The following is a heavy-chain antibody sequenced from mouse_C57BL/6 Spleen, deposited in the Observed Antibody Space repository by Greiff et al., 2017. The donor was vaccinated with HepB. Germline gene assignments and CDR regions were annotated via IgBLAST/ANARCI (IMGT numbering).Heavy chain of an antibody. CDR3: ARDGLRRDWYFDV. D-gene: IGHD1-1*01. CDR1: GFTFSSYA. J-gene: IGHJ1*03. CDR2: ISDGGSYT. V-gene: IGHV5-4*01. Sequence: DVMLVESGGGLVKPGGSLKLSCAASGFTFSSYAMSWVRQTPEKRLEWVATISDGGSYTYYPDNVKGRFTISRDNAKNNLYLQMSHLKSEDTAMYYCARDGLRRDWYFDVWGTGTTVTVSS.